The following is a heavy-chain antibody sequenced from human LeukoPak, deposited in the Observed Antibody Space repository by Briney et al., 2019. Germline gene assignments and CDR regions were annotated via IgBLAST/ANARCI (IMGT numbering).Heavy chain of an antibody. J-gene: IGHJ3*02. Sequence: GSLRLPCAASGFTFSSYEMNWVRQAPGKGLEWVSYISSSGSTIYYADSVKGRFTISRDNAKNSLYLQMNSLRAEDTAVYYCARVSARYYDSSGLIDIWGQGTMVAVSS. CDR1: GFTFSSYE. CDR2: ISSSGSTI. CDR3: ARVSARYYDSSGLIDI. V-gene: IGHV3-48*03. D-gene: IGHD3-22*01.